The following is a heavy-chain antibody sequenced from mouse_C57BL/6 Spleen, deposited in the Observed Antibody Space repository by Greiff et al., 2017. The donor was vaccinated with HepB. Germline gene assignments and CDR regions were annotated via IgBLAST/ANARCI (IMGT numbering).Heavy chain of an antibody. V-gene: IGHV5-9-1*02. Sequence: EVQRVESGEGLVKPGGSLKLSCAASGFTFSSYAMSWVRQTPEKRLEWVAYISSGGDYIYYADTVKGRFTISRDNARNTLYLQMSSLKSEDTAMYYCTRVAYDYDDGAWFAYWGQGTLVTVSA. CDR2: ISSGGDYI. CDR1: GFTFSSYA. D-gene: IGHD2-4*01. J-gene: IGHJ3*01. CDR3: TRVAYDYDDGAWFAY.